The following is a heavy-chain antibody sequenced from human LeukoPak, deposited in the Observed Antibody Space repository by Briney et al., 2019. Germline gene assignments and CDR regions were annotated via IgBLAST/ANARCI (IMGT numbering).Heavy chain of an antibody. J-gene: IGHJ4*02. V-gene: IGHV4-34*01. CDR1: GGSFSGYY. D-gene: IGHD5-18*01. CDR3: ARVLTPGYSYGSDY. CDR2: INHSGST. Sequence: PSENLSLTCAVYGGSFSGYYWSWIRQPPGKGLEWIGEINHSGSTNYNPSLKSRVTISVDTSKNQFSLKLSSVTAADTAVYYCARVLTPGYSYGSDYWGQGTLVTVSS.